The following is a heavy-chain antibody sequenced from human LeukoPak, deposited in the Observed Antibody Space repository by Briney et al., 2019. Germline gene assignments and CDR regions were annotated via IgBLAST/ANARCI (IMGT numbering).Heavy chain of an antibody. D-gene: IGHD6-13*01. J-gene: IGHJ1*01. Sequence: SGGSLRLSCAASGFTFDDYAMHWVRQAPGKGPEWVSGISWNSGSIGYADSVKGRFTISRDNAKNSLYLQMNSLRAEDTALYYCVKEYSSSWYEGYFQHWGQGTLVTVSS. CDR2: ISWNSGSI. V-gene: IGHV3-9*01. CDR3: VKEYSSSWYEGYFQH. CDR1: GFTFDDYA.